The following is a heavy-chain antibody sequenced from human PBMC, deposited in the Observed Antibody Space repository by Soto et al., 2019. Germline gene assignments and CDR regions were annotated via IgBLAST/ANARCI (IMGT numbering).Heavy chain of an antibody. CDR3: AGSREGVIFDH. D-gene: IGHD1-26*01. V-gene: IGHV1-69*01. CDR1: GGTDSTYA. J-gene: IGHJ4*02. CDR2: IIPVFGTQ. Sequence: QVQLVQSGAEVKKSGSSVKVSCRASGGTDSTYAISWVRRAPGQGLEWMGWIIPVFGTQTYSQRFQGRVTITADEATSTAYMELSSLRSEDTAVYYCAGSREGVIFDHWGQGTLVTVAS.